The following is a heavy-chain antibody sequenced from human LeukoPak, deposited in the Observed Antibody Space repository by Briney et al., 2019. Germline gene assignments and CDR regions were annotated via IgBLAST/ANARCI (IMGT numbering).Heavy chain of an antibody. J-gene: IGHJ4*02. Sequence: GASVKVSCKASGYTFTTYYIHWVRQAPGQGLEWMGIINPTGGSTNYAQQFQGRVTMTRDTSTRTVFMELSSLRSEDTAVHYCALYSSTWYWGQGTLVTVSS. CDR2: INPTGGST. V-gene: IGHV1-46*01. CDR3: ALYSSTWY. D-gene: IGHD6-13*01. CDR1: GYTFTTYY.